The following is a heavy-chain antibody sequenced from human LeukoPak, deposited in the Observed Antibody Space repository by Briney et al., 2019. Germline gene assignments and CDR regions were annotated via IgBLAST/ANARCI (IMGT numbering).Heavy chain of an antibody. J-gene: IGHJ5*02. D-gene: IGHD6-13*01. CDR1: GYTFTSYD. CDR3: ARGPSGYSRSWYAYRENWFDP. Sequence: ASVKVSCKASGYTFTSYDINWVRQATGQGLEWMGWMNPNSDNTGYAQKFQGRVTMTRNTSISTAYMELSSLRSEDTAVYYCARGPSGYSRSWYAYRENWFDPWGQGTLVTVSS. V-gene: IGHV1-8*01. CDR2: MNPNSDNT.